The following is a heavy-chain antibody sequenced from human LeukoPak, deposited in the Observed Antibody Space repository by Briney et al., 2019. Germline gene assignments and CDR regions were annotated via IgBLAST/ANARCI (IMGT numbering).Heavy chain of an antibody. CDR2: ISDDGRHN. D-gene: IGHD1-26*01. V-gene: IGHV3-30*04. J-gene: IGHJ3*02. CDR1: GFTFSTYA. CDR3: ARDPRIVGATGASDI. Sequence: GGSLRLSCAASGFTFSTYAMNWVRQAPGKGLEWVAVISDDGRHNYYADSVKGRFSISRDNAKNSLYLQMNSLRAEDTAVYYCARDPRIVGATGASDIWGQGTMVTVSS.